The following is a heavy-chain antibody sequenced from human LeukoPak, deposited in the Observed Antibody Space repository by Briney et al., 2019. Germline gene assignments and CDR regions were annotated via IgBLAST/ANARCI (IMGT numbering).Heavy chain of an antibody. CDR1: GFTFSTYW. V-gene: IGHV3-7*01. CDR3: AKYGLGSHTSFDS. J-gene: IGHJ4*02. D-gene: IGHD3-10*01. Sequence: GGSLRLSCAASGFTFSTYWMTWVRQAPGKGLEWVANINQDGSEEHCMDSVKGRFSNSRDNAKNLLYLQMNSLRAEDTAVYFCAKYGLGSHTSFDSWGQGTLVTVSS. CDR2: INQDGSEE.